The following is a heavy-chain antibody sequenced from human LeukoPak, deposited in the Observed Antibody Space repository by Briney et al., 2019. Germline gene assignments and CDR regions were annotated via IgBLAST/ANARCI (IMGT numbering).Heavy chain of an antibody. Sequence: GRSLRLSCAASGFTFSSYAMHCVRQAPGKGLEWVAVISYDGSNKYYADSVKGRFTISRDNSKNTLYLQMNSLRVEDTAVYYCARETTYDYWGQGTLVTVSS. CDR2: ISYDGSNK. D-gene: IGHD4-17*01. CDR1: GFTFSSYA. V-gene: IGHV3-30-3*01. CDR3: ARETTYDY. J-gene: IGHJ4*02.